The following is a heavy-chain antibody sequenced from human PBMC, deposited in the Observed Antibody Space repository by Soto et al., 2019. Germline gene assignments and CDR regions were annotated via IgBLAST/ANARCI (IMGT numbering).Heavy chain of an antibody. D-gene: IGHD3-22*01. J-gene: IGHJ3*02. V-gene: IGHV4-34*01. CDR3: ARPYYYDSSGYPDAFDI. Sequence: SETLSLACAVYGGSFSGYYWSWIRQPPGKGLEWIGEINHSGSTNYNPSLKSRVTISVDTSKNQFSLKLSSVTAADTAVYYCARPYYYDSSGYPDAFDIWGQGTMVTVSS. CDR2: INHSGST. CDR1: GGSFSGYY.